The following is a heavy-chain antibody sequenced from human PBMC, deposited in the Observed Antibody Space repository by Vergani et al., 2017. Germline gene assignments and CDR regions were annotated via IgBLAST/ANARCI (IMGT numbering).Heavy chain of an antibody. Sequence: QLQLQESGPGLVKPSETLSLTCTVSGGSISSSSYYWGWIRQPPGKGLVWIGSIYYSGSTYYNPSLKSRVTISVDPSKNQFSLKLSSVTAADTAVYYCASLDTAMVRVDYWGQGTLVSVSS. V-gene: IGHV4-39*01. D-gene: IGHD5-18*01. J-gene: IGHJ4*02. CDR1: GGSISSSSYY. CDR2: IYYSGST. CDR3: ASLDTAMVRVDY.